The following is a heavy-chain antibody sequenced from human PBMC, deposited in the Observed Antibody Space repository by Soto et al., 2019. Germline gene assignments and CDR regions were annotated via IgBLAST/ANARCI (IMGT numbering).Heavy chain of an antibody. CDR1: GFTFSSYS. CDR3: ARDRVAADYAILTGDYYGMDV. J-gene: IGHJ6*02. CDR2: ISSSSSTI. V-gene: IGHV3-48*02. Sequence: PVGSLRLSCAASGFTFSSYSMNWVRQAPGKGLEWVSYISSSSSTIYYADSVKGRFTISRDNAKNSLYLQMNSLRDEDTAVYYCARDRVAADYAILTGDYYGMDVWGQGTTVTVSS. D-gene: IGHD3-9*01.